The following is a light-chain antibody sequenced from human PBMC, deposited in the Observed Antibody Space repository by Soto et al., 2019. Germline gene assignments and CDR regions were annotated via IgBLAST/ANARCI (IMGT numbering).Light chain of an antibody. V-gene: IGLV2-14*01. J-gene: IGLJ1*01. CDR3: SSFTSSTKYG. CDR2: EVS. Sequence: QSVLTQPASVSGSPGQSITISCTGTSSDVGGYNFVSWYQQYPGKAPKLLIFEVSHRPSGVSDRFSGSKSGNTASLTISGLQAEDEADYYCSSFTSSTKYGFGTGTKLTVL. CDR1: SSDVGGYNF.